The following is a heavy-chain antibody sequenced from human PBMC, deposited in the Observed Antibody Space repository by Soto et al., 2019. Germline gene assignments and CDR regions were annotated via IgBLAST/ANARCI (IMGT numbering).Heavy chain of an antibody. J-gene: IGHJ4*02. D-gene: IGHD3-16*01. Sequence: QVQLVQSGAEVKKPGASVKVSCKASGYTFTSYAMHWVRQAPGQRLEWMGWINAGNGNTKYSQKFQRRVTITRDKSASTAYMELLSLRSEDTAVYYCANALGLYYFDYWGQGTLVTVSS. V-gene: IGHV1-3*01. CDR1: GYTFTSYA. CDR2: INAGNGNT. CDR3: ANALGLYYFDY.